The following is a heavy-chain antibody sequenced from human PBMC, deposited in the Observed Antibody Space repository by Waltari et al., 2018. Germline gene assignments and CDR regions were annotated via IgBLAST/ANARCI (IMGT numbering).Heavy chain of an antibody. CDR2: ISGSGGST. CDR1: GFTFSSYA. CDR3: AKDLLAYYDILTGYIVDY. D-gene: IGHD3-9*01. Sequence: EVQLLESGGGLVQPGGSLRLSCAASGFTFSSYAMSWVRRAAGKGLEWVSGISGSGGSTYYSDSVRGRFTISRDNSKNTLYLQMNSLRAEDTAVYYCAKDLLAYYDILTGYIVDYWGQGTLVTVSS. V-gene: IGHV3-23*01. J-gene: IGHJ4*02.